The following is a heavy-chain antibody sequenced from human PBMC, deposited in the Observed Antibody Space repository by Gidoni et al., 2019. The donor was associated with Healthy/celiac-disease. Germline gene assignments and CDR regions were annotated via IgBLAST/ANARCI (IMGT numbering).Heavy chain of an antibody. CDR3: ARGVGLHYFDY. CDR2: IIPILGIA. D-gene: IGHD3-3*01. V-gene: IGHV1-69*10. Sequence: QVQLVQSGAEVKKPGSSVQVSCKASGGTFSSYAISWVRQAPGQGLEWMGGIIPILGIANYAQKFQGRVTITADKSTSTAYMELSSLRSEDTAMYYCARGVGLHYFDYWGQGTLVTVSS. CDR1: GGTFSSYA. J-gene: IGHJ4*02.